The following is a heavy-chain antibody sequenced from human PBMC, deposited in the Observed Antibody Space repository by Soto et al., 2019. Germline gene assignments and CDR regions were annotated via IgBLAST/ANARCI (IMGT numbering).Heavy chain of an antibody. D-gene: IGHD2-21*02. J-gene: IGHJ6*02. V-gene: IGHV1-24*01. CDR3: ATDAVVVTADNLYSYGMDV. Sequence: VKVSCKVSGYTLTELSMHWVRQAPGKGLEWMGGFDPEDGETIYAQKFQGRVTMTEDTSTDTAYMELSSLRSEDTAVYYCATDAVVVTADNLYSYGMDVWGQGTTVTVSS. CDR2: FDPEDGET. CDR1: GYTLTELS.